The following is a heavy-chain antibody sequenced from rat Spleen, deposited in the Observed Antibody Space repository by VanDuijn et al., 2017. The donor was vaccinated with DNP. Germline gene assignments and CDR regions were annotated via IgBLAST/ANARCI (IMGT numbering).Heavy chain of an antibody. V-gene: IGHV5S10*01. Sequence: EVQLVESGGGFVQPGRSLRLSCAASGFTFSAYNMAWVRQAPKKALEWVATITFDGSRTYYRDSVKGRFTISRANSKSTLYLQMDSLRSEDTATYYCAGQGTIAAMAFGSWGQGTLVTVSS. CDR2: ITFDGSRT. D-gene: IGHD1-2*01. CDR3: AGQGTIAAMAFGS. J-gene: IGHJ3*01. CDR1: GFTFSAYN.